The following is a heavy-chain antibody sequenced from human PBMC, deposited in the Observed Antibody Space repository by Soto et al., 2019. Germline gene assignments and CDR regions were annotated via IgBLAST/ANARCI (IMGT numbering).Heavy chain of an antibody. CDR3: ARDNPSWDSSGHFDY. CDR2: IYNDGST. D-gene: IGHD3-22*01. CDR1: GFTVSTNY. J-gene: IGHJ4*02. Sequence: EVQLVESGGGLVQPGGSLRLSCAASGFTVSTNYMTWVRQAPGKGLEWVSVIYNDGSTYYADSVRGRFTISRDNSKKTQYLQMNSLRGEDTAVYYCARDNPSWDSSGHFDYWGQGTLVTVSS. V-gene: IGHV3-66*01.